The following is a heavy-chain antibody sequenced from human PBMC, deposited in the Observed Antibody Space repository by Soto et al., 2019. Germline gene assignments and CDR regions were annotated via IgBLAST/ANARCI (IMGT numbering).Heavy chain of an antibody. CDR3: AREFSSTSYYYYYGMDV. D-gene: IGHD2-2*01. Sequence: GGSLRLSCAASGFTFSSYAMHWVRQAPGKGLGWVAVISYDGSNKYYADSVKGRFTISRDNSKNTLYLQMNSLRAEDTAVYYCAREFSSTSYYYYYGMDVWGQGNTVTVSS. V-gene: IGHV3-30-3*01. CDR1: GFTFSSYA. CDR2: ISYDGSNK. J-gene: IGHJ6*02.